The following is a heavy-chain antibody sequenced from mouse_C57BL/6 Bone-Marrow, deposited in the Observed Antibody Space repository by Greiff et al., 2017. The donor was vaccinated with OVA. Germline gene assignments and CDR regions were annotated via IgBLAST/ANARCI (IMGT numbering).Heavy chain of an antibody. J-gene: IGHJ2*01. CDR2: IYPGDGDT. D-gene: IGHD2-3*01. CDR1: GYAFSSSW. V-gene: IGHV1-82*01. Sequence: VQLQESGPELVKPGASVKISCKASGYAFSSSWLNWVKQRPGKGLEWIGRIYPGDGDTNYNVKFKGKATLTADKSSRTAYMQLSSLTSEDSAVYFSARHEDGYYASYCDYWGQGTTLTGTS. CDR3: ARHEDGYYASYCDY.